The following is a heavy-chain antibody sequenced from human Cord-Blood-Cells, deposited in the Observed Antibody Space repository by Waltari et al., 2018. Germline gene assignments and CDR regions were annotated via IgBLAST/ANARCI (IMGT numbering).Heavy chain of an antibody. V-gene: IGHV3-7*01. CDR3: ARDPLGWGSDY. J-gene: IGHJ4*02. CDR1: GFTFSSSV. D-gene: IGHD2-21*01. Sequence: EVQLVESGGGLVQPGGSLGLSLAASGFTFSSSVRGSVRQAPGKGLEWVAKIKQDGSEKYYVDSVKGRFTISRDNAKNSLYLQMNSLRAEDTAVYYCARDPLGWGSDYWGQGTLVTVSS. CDR2: IKQDGSEK.